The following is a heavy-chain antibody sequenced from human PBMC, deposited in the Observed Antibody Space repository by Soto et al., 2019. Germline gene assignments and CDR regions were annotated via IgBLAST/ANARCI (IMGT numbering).Heavy chain of an antibody. CDR2: IKQDGSEK. D-gene: IGHD6-19*01. J-gene: IGHJ2*01. V-gene: IGHV3-7*01. Sequence: EVQLVESGGGLVQPGGSLRLSCAASGFTFSSYWMSWVRQAPGKGLEWVANIKQDGSEKYYVDSVKGRFTISRDNAKNSLYLQMNSLRAEDTAVYYCARDEPDASIAVAGYMGWYFDRWGRGTLVTVSS. CDR1: GFTFSSYW. CDR3: ARDEPDASIAVAGYMGWYFDR.